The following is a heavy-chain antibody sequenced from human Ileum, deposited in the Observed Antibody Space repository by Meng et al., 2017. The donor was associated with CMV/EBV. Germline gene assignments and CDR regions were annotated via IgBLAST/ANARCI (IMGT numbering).Heavy chain of an antibody. V-gene: IGHV6-1*01. Sequence: QAHLQQSCPGLEKPSPTLSLTCAISGDSVSSIGAIWNWIRQSPSRGLEWLGKTYYRSKWYNDYAPSVKSRITVKPDTSKNQFSLQLNSVTPEDTAVYYCARENGYEWYFDFWGRGTLVTVSS. CDR2: TYYRSKWYN. D-gene: IGHD6-13*01. CDR1: GDSVSSIGAI. CDR3: ARENGYEWYFDF. J-gene: IGHJ2*01.